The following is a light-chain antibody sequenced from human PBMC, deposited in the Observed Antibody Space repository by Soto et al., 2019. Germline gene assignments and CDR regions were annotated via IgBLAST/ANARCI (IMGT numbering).Light chain of an antibody. CDR1: QGLSSD. CDR2: AAA. CDR3: RLLNSYAIT. Sequence: DIQLTQSPSFLSASVGDRVTITCRASQGLSSDLAWYQQKPGKPPKLLVYAAATLQSGVPSRFSGSASGAEFAPPFSCLQPEDLATYYCRLLNSYAITVGEGTRRDI. J-gene: IGKJ5*01. V-gene: IGKV1-9*01.